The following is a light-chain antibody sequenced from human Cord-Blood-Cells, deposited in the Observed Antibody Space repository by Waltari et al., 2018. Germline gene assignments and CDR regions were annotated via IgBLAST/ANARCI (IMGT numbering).Light chain of an antibody. Sequence: SYVLTQPPSVSVAPGKTARITCGGNNIGSKSVHWYQQKPGQAPVLVVYDDSGRPSWLPEGFSGSKSGNTATLTISRVEAGDEADYYCQVWDSSSDHRVFGGGTKLTVL. CDR2: DDS. CDR3: QVWDSSSDHRV. CDR1: NIGSKS. V-gene: IGLV3-21*03. J-gene: IGLJ3*02.